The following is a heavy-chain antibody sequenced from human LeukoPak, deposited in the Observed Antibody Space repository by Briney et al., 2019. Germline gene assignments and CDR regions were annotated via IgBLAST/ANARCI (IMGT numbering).Heavy chain of an antibody. CDR2: INPNSGGT. Sequence: ASVKVSCKASGYTFTDHYMYWVRQAPGQGLEWMGRINPNSGGTNYAQKFQGRVTMTRDTSISTAYMELSRLRSDDTAVYYCASLGATKVRYYYYGMDVWGQGTTVTVSS. V-gene: IGHV1-2*06. CDR1: GYTFTDHY. D-gene: IGHD1-26*01. J-gene: IGHJ6*02. CDR3: ASLGATKVRYYYYGMDV.